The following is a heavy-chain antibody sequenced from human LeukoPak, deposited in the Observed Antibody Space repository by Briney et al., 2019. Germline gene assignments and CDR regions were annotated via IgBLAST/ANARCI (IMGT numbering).Heavy chain of an antibody. CDR2: ISSSGSTI. CDR3: AKDISEQWLATLDAFDI. J-gene: IGHJ3*02. V-gene: IGHV3-48*03. D-gene: IGHD6-19*01. CDR1: GFTFSSYE. Sequence: PGGSLRLSCAASGFTFSSYEMNWVRQAPGKGLVWVSYISSSGSTIYYADSVKGRFTISRDNSKNTLYLQMNSLRAEDTAVYYCAKDISEQWLATLDAFDIWGQGTMVTVSS.